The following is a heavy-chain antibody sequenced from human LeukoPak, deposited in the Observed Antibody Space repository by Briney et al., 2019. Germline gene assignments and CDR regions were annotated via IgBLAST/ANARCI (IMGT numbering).Heavy chain of an antibody. D-gene: IGHD3-22*01. J-gene: IGHJ4*02. V-gene: IGHV3-53*01. Sequence: GGSLRLSCAASGFTFSSYWMHWVRQAPGKGLEWVSVIYSGGSTYYADSVKGRFTISRDNSKNTLYLQMNSLRAEDTAVYYCARVRYYYDSSGFDYWGQGTLVTVSS. CDR1: GFTFSSYW. CDR2: IYSGGST. CDR3: ARVRYYYDSSGFDY.